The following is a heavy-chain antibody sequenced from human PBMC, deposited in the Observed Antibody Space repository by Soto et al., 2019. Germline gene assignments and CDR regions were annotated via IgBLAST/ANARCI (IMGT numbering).Heavy chain of an antibody. Sequence: GWSLRLSCAASGFTFISAWMNWVRQAPGKGLEWVGHVKSGGTTDYAAPVKGRFTISRDDSKNTVSLQMSSLKPEDTAVYYCAVDKPGWGQGEFEYWGQGALVTVSS. CDR2: VKSGGTT. CDR3: AVDKPGWGQGEFEY. CDR1: GFTFISAW. V-gene: IGHV3-15*07. D-gene: IGHD2-15*01. J-gene: IGHJ4*02.